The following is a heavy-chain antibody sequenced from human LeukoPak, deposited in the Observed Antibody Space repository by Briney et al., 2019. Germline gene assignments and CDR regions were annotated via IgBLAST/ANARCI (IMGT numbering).Heavy chain of an antibody. Sequence: PGGSLRLSCAASGFTFSSYAMHWVRQAPGKGLEWVAVISYDGSNKYYVDSVKGRFTISRDNSKNTLYLQMNSLRAEDTAVYYCARDETYDYESNGYLDFWGQGTVVTVSS. D-gene: IGHD3-22*01. CDR1: GFTFSSYA. V-gene: IGHV3-30-3*01. J-gene: IGHJ4*02. CDR2: ISYDGSNK. CDR3: ARDETYDYESNGYLDF.